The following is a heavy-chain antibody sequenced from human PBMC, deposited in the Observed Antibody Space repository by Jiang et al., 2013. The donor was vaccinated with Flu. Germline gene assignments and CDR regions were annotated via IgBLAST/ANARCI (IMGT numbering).Heavy chain of an antibody. CDR2: IYPGDSET. Sequence: SLKISCKGSGYSFTSYWIGWVRQMPGKGLEWMGIIYPGDSETRYSPSFQGQVTISADRSITTAYLQWSSLKASDTAMYFCARGGYCTTTTCYGMDVWGKGTTVTVSS. J-gene: IGHJ6*04. V-gene: IGHV5-51*01. CDR1: GYSFTSYW. D-gene: IGHD2-2*01. CDR3: ARGGYCTTTTCYGMDV.